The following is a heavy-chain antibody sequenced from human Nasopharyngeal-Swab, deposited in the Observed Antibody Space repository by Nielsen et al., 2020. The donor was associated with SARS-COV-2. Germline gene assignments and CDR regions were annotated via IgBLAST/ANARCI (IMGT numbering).Heavy chain of an antibody. J-gene: IGHJ6*03. CDR1: GGSVSSNDW. CDR3: ARGDLVVVPSPILGLGPFFYYFYLDV. D-gene: IGHD2-2*01. CDR2: VSHSGSI. Sequence: SETLSLTCAVSGGSVSSNDWWTWVRQSPGKGLEWTGEVSHSGSINYNPSLKSRVTLSMDKSKRQFSLRLTSVSAADTAVYFCARGDLVVVPSPILGLGPFFYYFYLDVWGKGTTVTVSS. V-gene: IGHV4-4*02.